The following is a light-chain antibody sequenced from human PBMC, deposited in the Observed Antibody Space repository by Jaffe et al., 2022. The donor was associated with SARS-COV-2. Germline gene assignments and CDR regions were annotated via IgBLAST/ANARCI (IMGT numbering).Light chain of an antibody. CDR1: QSISTY. J-gene: IGKJ1*01. CDR2: GAS. V-gene: IGKV1-39*01. CDR3: QRNSKT. Sequence: DIQMTQSPSSLFASLGDRVTITCRASQSISTYLNWYQQKPGKAPKLLIYGASSLQSGVPSRFSGSGSGTDFTLTISSLQPEDFATYYCQRNSKTFGQGTKVEIK.